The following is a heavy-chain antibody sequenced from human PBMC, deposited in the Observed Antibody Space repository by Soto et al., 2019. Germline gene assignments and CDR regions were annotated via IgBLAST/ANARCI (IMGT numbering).Heavy chain of an antibody. V-gene: IGHV4-59*08. CDR3: ARHGPIAAAGTVFDY. CDR2: IYYSGST. J-gene: IGHJ4*02. D-gene: IGHD6-13*01. Sequence: PSETLSLTCTVSGGSISSYYWSWIRQPPGKGLEWIGYIYYSGSTNYNPSLKSRVPISVDTSKNQFSLKLSSVTAADTAVYYCARHGPIAAAGTVFDYWGQGTLVTVSS. CDR1: GGSISSYY.